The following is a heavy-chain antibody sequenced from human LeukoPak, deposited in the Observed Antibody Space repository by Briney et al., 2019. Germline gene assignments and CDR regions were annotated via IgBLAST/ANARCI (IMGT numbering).Heavy chain of an antibody. D-gene: IGHD3-10*01. J-gene: IGHJ4*02. CDR3: ARVRRRTMVRGVPMSNYFDY. CDR1: GGSFSGYY. V-gene: IGHV4-34*01. CDR2: INHSGST. Sequence: SETLSLTCAVYGGSFSGYYWSWIRQPPGKGLEWIGEINHSGSTNYNPSLKSRVTISVGTSMNQFSLKLSSVTAADTAVYYCARVRRRTMVRGVPMSNYFDYWGQGTLVTVSS.